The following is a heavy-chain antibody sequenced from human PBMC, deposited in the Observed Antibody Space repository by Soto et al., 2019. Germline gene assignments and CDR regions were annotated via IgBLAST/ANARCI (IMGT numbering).Heavy chain of an antibody. CDR1: RFTFSSYS. CDR3: ARVAANDPNFDY. Sequence: GGSLRLSCTASRFTFSSYSMSWVRQAPGTGLEWVSSISSTSTYTYYPDSLKGRFTISRDNAKNSLYLQMNGLRAEDTAVYYCARVAANDPNFDYWGQGTLVTVSS. V-gene: IGHV3-21*06. J-gene: IGHJ4*02. D-gene: IGHD6-25*01. CDR2: ISSTSTYT.